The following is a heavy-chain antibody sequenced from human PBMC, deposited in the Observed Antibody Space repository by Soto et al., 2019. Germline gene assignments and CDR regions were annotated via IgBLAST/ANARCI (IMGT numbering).Heavy chain of an antibody. Sequence: SETLSLTCTVSGGSISSYYWSWIRQPPGKGLEWIGYIYYSGSTNYNPSLKSRVTISVDTSKNQFSLKLSSVTAADTAVYYCARGPDMITFGGVVNWFDPWGQAPLVTVSS. D-gene: IGHD3-16*01. CDR2: IYYSGST. CDR3: ARGPDMITFGGVVNWFDP. J-gene: IGHJ5*02. CDR1: GGSISSYY. V-gene: IGHV4-59*01.